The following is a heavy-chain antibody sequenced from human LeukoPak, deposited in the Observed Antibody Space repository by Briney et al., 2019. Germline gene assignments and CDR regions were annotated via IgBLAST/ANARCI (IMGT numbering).Heavy chain of an antibody. CDR1: EFTFSSYG. CDR3: AKDRCSNGIGCYYYYMDV. D-gene: IGHD2-8*01. Sequence: GGSLRLSCAASEFTFSSYGMHWVRQAPGKGLEWVGYIQKDGSNEQYADAVKGRFRISRDSSKNILYLQMNSLRAEDTAVYYCAKDRCSNGIGCYYYYMDVWGKGTTVTISS. J-gene: IGHJ6*03. V-gene: IGHV3-30*02. CDR2: IQKDGSNE.